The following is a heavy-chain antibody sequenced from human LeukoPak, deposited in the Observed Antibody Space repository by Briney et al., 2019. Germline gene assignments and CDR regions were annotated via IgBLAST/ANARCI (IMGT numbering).Heavy chain of an antibody. Sequence: PGGSLRLSCAASGFTFSSYWMSWLRQAPGKGLEWVANIKQDGSEKYNVASVKGRFTISRDNAKNSLYLQMNSLRAEDTAVYYCARPPRNDFWSGYLEYYYYYGMDVWGQGTTVTVSS. CDR2: IKQDGSEK. J-gene: IGHJ6*02. D-gene: IGHD3-3*01. CDR1: GFTFSSYW. CDR3: ARPPRNDFWSGYLEYYYYYGMDV. V-gene: IGHV3-7*01.